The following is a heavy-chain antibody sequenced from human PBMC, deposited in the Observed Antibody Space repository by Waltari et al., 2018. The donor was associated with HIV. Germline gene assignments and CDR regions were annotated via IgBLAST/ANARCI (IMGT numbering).Heavy chain of an antibody. CDR1: GFTFSSFD. CDR3: AREYDILTLDY. Sequence: QVQLVESGGGVVQPGRSLRLSCAALGFTFSSFDLPWVRQAPGKGLEWVAVISYDGSNKYYADSVKGRFTISRDNSKNTLYLQMNSLRAEDTAVYYCAREYDILTLDYWGQGTLVTVSS. J-gene: IGHJ4*02. D-gene: IGHD3-9*01. V-gene: IGHV3-30-3*01. CDR2: ISYDGSNK.